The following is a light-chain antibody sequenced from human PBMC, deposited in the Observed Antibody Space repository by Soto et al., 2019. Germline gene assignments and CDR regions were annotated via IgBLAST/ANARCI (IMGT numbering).Light chain of an antibody. CDR2: RND. J-gene: IGLJ3*02. V-gene: IGLV1-47*01. Sequence: QSAVTQPPSASGTPGQRVTISCSGSSSNIGTYYVYWYQQRPGTTPKLLIYRNDQRPSGVPDRFSGSKSGTSASLAISGLRSEDEADYYCAVWDDRLHGVFGGGTKLTVL. CDR3: AVWDDRLHGV. CDR1: SSNIGTYY.